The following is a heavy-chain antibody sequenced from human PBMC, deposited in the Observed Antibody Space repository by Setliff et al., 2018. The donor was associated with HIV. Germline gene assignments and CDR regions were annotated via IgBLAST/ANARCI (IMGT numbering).Heavy chain of an antibody. CDR2: ISSSGTYT. CDR1: EFTFSDYY. D-gene: IGHD3-16*01. CDR3: ARDRGNTKVAFDI. Sequence: RLSCAASEFTFSDYYMSWIRQAPGKGLEWVSYISSSGTYTNYTASVRGRFTISRDNAKNSLYLQMNGLRAEDTALYYCARDRGNTKVAFDIWGQGTMVTVSS. J-gene: IGHJ3*02. V-gene: IGHV3-11*05.